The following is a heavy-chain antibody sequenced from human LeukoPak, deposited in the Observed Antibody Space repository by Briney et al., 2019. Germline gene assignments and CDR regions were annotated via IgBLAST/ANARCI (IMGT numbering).Heavy chain of an antibody. V-gene: IGHV1-18*01. CDR3: ARRGPTPYYYYMDV. D-gene: IGHD2-15*01. CDR1: GYTFMHYG. Sequence: ASVKVSCKASGYTFMHYGIHWVRQAPGQGLEWLGWISANNGDTNYAQTLQGRVTMTTYTSTSTAYMELRSLTSDDTAVYYCARRGPTPYYYYMDVWGNGTTVTVSS. CDR2: ISANNGDT. J-gene: IGHJ6*03.